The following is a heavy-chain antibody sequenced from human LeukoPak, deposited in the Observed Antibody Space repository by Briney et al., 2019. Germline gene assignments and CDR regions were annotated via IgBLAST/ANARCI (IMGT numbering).Heavy chain of an antibody. D-gene: IGHD4-17*01. CDR2: IWYDGSKS. Sequence: GGSLRLSCAAPGFIFSSYGMHWVRQAPGKGVEWVALIWYDGSKSHHADSVKGRFTISRDNSKNTLYLEMNSLRAEDTAVYYCASMTTVTLDDAFDIWGQGTMVTVSS. J-gene: IGHJ3*02. CDR3: ASMTTVTLDDAFDI. V-gene: IGHV3-33*01. CDR1: GFIFSSYG.